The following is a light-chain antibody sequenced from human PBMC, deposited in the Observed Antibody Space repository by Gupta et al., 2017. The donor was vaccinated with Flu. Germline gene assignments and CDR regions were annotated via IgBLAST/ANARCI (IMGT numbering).Light chain of an antibody. V-gene: IGKV4-1*01. J-gene: IGKJ4*01. CDR2: YAS. CDR3: QQDESGRALT. Sequence: YASTRESGVPDRFSGSGSETDFTLTISSRQAEDVAVYYCQQDESGRALTFGGGTKVEIK.